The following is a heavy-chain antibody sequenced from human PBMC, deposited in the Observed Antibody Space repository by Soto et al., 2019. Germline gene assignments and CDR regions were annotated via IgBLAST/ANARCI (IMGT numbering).Heavy chain of an antibody. V-gene: IGHV4-4*07. Sequence: QVQLQESGPGLVKPSETLSLTCTVSGGSISSFYWSWIRQPAGKGLEWIGRIYSGGRNNYSPSLKSRVNMAVDTSKSQFSLRLSSVTAADTAMYYCARGSSRWDYWGQGTLVTVSS. CDR3: ARGSSRWDY. D-gene: IGHD6-13*01. CDR1: GGSISSFY. CDR2: IYSGGRN. J-gene: IGHJ4*02.